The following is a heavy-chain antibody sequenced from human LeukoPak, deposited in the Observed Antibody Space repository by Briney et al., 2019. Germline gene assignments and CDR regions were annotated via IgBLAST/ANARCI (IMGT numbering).Heavy chain of an antibody. J-gene: IGHJ5*02. CDR1: GGSISSSSYY. CDR3: ARGYDRGGYQWQGFDP. Sequence: PSETLSLTCTVSGGSISSSSYYWGWIRQPPGKGLEWIGRIYASGKTNYNPSLKSRVTISIDTSKNQFSLKLTSVTAADTAVYYCARGYDRGGYQWQGFDPWGQGTLVTVSS. V-gene: IGHV4-61*05. D-gene: IGHD3-22*01. CDR2: IYASGKT.